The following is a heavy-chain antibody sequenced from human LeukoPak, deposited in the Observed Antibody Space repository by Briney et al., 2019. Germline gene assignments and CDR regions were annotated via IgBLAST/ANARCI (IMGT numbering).Heavy chain of an antibody. Sequence: GGSLRLSCAASGFTFSSYTMNWVRQAPGKGLEWVSAISGSGGSTYYADSVKGRFTISRDNSKNTLYLQMNSLRTEDTAVYYCVRVSGFCTNGVCPSFDPWGQGTLVTVSS. CDR1: GFTFSSYT. J-gene: IGHJ5*02. D-gene: IGHD2-8*01. V-gene: IGHV3-23*01. CDR3: VRVSGFCTNGVCPSFDP. CDR2: ISGSGGST.